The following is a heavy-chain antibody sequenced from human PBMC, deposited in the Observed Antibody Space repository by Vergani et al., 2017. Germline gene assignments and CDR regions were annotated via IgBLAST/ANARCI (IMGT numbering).Heavy chain of an antibody. J-gene: IGHJ6*02. CDR1: GFTVSSNY. CDR3: AKVLSGSRYYYYYGMDV. Sequence: EVQLVESGGGLVLPGGSLRLSCAASGFTVSSNYMSWVRQAPGKGLEWVSVFYSGGSTYYADSVKGRFTISRHNSKNTLYLQMNSLRAEDTAVYYCAKVLSGSRYYYYYGMDVWGQGTTVTVSS. CDR2: FYSGGST. D-gene: IGHD1-26*01. V-gene: IGHV3-53*04.